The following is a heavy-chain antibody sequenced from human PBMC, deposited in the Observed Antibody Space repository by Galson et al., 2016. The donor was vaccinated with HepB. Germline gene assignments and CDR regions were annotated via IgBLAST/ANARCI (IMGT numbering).Heavy chain of an antibody. CDR3: ARMPWRPDMHRL. V-gene: IGHV3-23*01. CDR1: GFIFDIDG. CDR2: IRDRDGST. D-gene: IGHD2-2*01. Sequence: SLRLSCAASGFIFDIDGVSWVRQAPGKGLEWVSAIRDRDGSTYFGDSAKGRFTIPTDSSRTTVYLQMNSLRVEDTARYYCARMPWRPDMHRLWGQGTVVTVSA. J-gene: IGHJ3*01.